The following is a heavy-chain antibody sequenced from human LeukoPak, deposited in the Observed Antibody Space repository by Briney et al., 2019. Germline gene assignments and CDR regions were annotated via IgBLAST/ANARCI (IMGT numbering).Heavy chain of an antibody. J-gene: IGHJ4*02. CDR2: IFTAGKT. CDR3: ARANPVYCDFHY. CDR1: GLTVNDNY. D-gene: IGHD5/OR15-5a*01. V-gene: IGHV3-53*01. Sequence: GGSLRLSCAPSGLTVNDNYMSWVRQAPGKGLEWVSLIFTAGKTYYADFVQGRFSISRDMSRNMLFLDMSSLRAEDTAVFYCARANPVYCDFHYWGQGRLVTVCS.